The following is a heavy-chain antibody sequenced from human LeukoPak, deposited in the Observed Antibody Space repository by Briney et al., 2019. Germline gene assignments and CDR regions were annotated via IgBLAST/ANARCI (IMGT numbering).Heavy chain of an antibody. CDR1: GYSFSSGYY. J-gene: IGHJ4*02. CDR2: IYHSGST. D-gene: IGHD3-22*01. Sequence: SETLSLTCAVSGYSFSSGYYWGWIRPPPGKGLEWIGSIYHSGSTYYNPSLKSRVSISLDTSKNQFSLNLTSVTAADTAVYYCTRGNRYYDSSGPLDYWGQGTLVTVSS. CDR3: TRGNRYYDSSGPLDY. V-gene: IGHV4-38-2*01.